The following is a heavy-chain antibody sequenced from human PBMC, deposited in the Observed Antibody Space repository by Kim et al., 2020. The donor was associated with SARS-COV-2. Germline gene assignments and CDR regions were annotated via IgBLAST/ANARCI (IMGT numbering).Heavy chain of an antibody. CDR3: AKDQDIVIVPLTLFGVGV. V-gene: IGHV3-30*02. J-gene: IGHJ6*01. D-gene: IGHD2-2*01. Sequence: VKGRFNISRDKAKNTLYLQMNSLRAEDTAVYYCAKDQDIVIVPLTLFGVGVWGRGTGVSVSS.